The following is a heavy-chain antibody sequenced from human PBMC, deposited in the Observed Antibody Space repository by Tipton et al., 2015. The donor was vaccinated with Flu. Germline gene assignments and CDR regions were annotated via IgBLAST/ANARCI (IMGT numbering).Heavy chain of an antibody. V-gene: IGHV4-39*07. Sequence: GLVKPSETISLICTVSGASVSGSRYYWAWIRQAPGQGPECIGTIYDSGRIYYNPSLTSRLILSVDTSTNQFSLRRSTVTAADTARYYCARRGDSSVAYGLDYGGQGTLVTVSS. CDR2: IYDSGRI. CDR1: GASVSGSRYY. J-gene: IGHJ4*02. CDR3: ARRGDSSVAYGLDY. D-gene: IGHD3-22*01.